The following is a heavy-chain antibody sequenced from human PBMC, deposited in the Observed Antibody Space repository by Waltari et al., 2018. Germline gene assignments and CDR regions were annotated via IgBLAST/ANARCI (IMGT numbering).Heavy chain of an antibody. D-gene: IGHD1-7*01. V-gene: IGHV3-73*01. CDR2: IRRRANSYAT. Sequence: EVQLVLSGGGSVQPGGALKLACVAAGFTFSGRHIPWDGRGSGQGLMWVGRIRRRANSYATAYAASVKGMFTISREDSKNTAYVHMTSPKAEDTAVYYCTSALELSPMDVWGKGTPVTVSS. J-gene: IGHJ6*03. CDR1: GFTFSGRH. CDR3: TSALELSPMDV.